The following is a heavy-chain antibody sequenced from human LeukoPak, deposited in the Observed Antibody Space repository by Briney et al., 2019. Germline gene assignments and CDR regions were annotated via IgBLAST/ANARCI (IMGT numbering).Heavy chain of an antibody. CDR1: GFTFSSYA. D-gene: IGHD6-19*01. Sequence: PGRSLRLSCAASGFTFSSYAMHWVRQAPSKGLEWVAVISYDGSNKYYADSVKGRFTISRDNSKNTLYLQMNSLRAEDTAVYYCARDIGGSSGWYYSDYWGQGTLVTVSS. V-gene: IGHV3-30-3*01. J-gene: IGHJ4*02. CDR2: ISYDGSNK. CDR3: ARDIGGSSGWYYSDY.